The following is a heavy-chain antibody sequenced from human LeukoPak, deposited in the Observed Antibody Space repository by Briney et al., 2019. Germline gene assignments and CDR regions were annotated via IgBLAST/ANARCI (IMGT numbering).Heavy chain of an antibody. Sequence: PGGSLRLSCAASGFTFSDYYMSWIRQAPGKGLEWVSYISGSGNTIYYADSVKGRFTISRDNAKNSVYLHMNRLRADDTAVYYCATDVGQLWSRDNWGQGTLVTVSS. CDR3: ATDVGQLWSRDN. CDR1: GFTFSDYY. V-gene: IGHV3-11*01. J-gene: IGHJ4*02. CDR2: ISGSGNTI. D-gene: IGHD5-18*01.